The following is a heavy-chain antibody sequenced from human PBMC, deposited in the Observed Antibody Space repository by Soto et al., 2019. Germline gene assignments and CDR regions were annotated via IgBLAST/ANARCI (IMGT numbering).Heavy chain of an antibody. V-gene: IGHV4-31*03. CDR3: ARGALVKRVGNWFDP. CDR1: GGSISSAGYC. Sequence: QVQLQESGPGLVKPSETLSLTCTVSGGSISSAGYCWSWIRQHPGRGLEWIGYMYYSGITYYNPSILSRVTRSVDMSKNQFSLNLFSVTAADTAVYYCARGALVKRVGNWFDPWGQGTLVTVSS. CDR2: MYYSGIT. D-gene: IGHD1-26*01. J-gene: IGHJ5*02.